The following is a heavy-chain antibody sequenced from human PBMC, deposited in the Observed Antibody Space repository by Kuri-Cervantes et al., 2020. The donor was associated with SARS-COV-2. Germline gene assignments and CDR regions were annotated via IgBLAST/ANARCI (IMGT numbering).Heavy chain of an antibody. J-gene: IGHJ6*03. CDR1: GFTFSSYA. D-gene: IGHD3-9*01. CDR3: ANNWLFPGDYYYYMDV. V-gene: IGHV3-30-3*01. CDR2: ISYDGSNK. Sequence: GESLKISCAASGFTFSSYAMHWVRQAPGKGLEWVAVISYDGSNKYYADSVKGRFTISRDNSKNTLYLQMNSLRAEDTAVYYCANNWLFPGDYYYYMDVWGKGTTVTVSS.